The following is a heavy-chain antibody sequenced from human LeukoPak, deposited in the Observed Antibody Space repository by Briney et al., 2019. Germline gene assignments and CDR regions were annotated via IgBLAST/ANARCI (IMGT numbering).Heavy chain of an antibody. J-gene: IGHJ4*02. Sequence: GGSLRLSXAASGFTFSNYWMTWVGQAPGNGLEWVANIKQGGNEKYYVDSVKGRFTISRDNAKKSLHLQTNSLRSEDTAVYYCARGYGEDYCSAVSCRWYDYWGQGTLVTVSS. CDR3: ARGYGEDYCSAVSCRWYDY. CDR1: GFTFSNYW. CDR2: IKQGGNEK. V-gene: IGHV3-7*04. D-gene: IGHD2-15*01.